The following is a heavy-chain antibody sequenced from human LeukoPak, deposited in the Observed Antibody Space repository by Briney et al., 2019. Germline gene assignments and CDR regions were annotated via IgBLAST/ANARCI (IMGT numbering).Heavy chain of an antibody. Sequence: ASVKVSCKASGYTFTSYGISWVRQAPGQGLEWMGWISAYNGNTNYAQKLQGRVTMTTDTSTSTAYMELRSLRSDDTAVYYCARDSGIFGVVTLFDYWGQGTLVTVSS. V-gene: IGHV1-18*01. CDR3: ARDSGIFGVVTLFDY. J-gene: IGHJ4*02. CDR1: GYTFTSYG. CDR2: ISAYNGNT. D-gene: IGHD3-3*01.